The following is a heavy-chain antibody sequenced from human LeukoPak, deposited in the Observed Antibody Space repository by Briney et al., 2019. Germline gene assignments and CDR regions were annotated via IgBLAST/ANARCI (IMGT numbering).Heavy chain of an antibody. CDR1: GFTFSNYW. V-gene: IGHV3-7*03. CDR2: IKQDGSEK. J-gene: IGHJ4*02. Sequence: PGGSLRLSCAVSGFTFSNYWMSWVRQAPGKGLEWVANIKQDGSEKYYVDSVKGRFTISRDNAKNSLSLEMNSLRAEDTAVYYCVSTATFDYWGQGTLVTVSS. CDR3: VSTATFDY. D-gene: IGHD5-12*01.